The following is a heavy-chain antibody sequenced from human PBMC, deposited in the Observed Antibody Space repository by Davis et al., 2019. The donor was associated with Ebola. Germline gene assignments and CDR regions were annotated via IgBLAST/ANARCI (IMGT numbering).Heavy chain of an antibody. V-gene: IGHV4-61*08. D-gene: IGHD3-22*01. CDR1: GGSISSGDYY. CDR2: IYYSGST. Sequence: MPSETLSLTCTVSGGSISSGDYYWSWIRQPPGKGLEWIGYIYYSGSTNYNPSLKSRFTISVDTSKNQFSLKLSSVTAADTAVYYCARGPHYYDSSGYYYGLSPNYFDYWGQGTLVTVSS. J-gene: IGHJ4*02. CDR3: ARGPHYYDSSGYYYGLSPNYFDY.